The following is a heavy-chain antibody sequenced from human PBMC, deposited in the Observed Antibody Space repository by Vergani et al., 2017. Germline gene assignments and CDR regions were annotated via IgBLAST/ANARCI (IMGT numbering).Heavy chain of an antibody. D-gene: IGHD6-19*01. V-gene: IGHV4-39*01. J-gene: IGHJ5*02. CDR2: IYYSGST. Sequence: QLQLQESGPGLVKPSATLSLTCSVSGASIRSSNYYWGWIRQPPGKGLEWVASIYYSGSTYYNPSLKSRVTISVDTSKKQFSLKLSFVTAADTAVYFCARHSTVEWLVKLGWIDPWGQGILVTVSS. CDR3: ARHSTVEWLVKLGWIDP. CDR1: GASIRSSNYY.